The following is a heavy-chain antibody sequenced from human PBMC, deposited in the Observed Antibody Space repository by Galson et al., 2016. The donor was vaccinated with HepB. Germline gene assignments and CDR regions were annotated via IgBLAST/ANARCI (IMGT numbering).Heavy chain of an antibody. Sequence: SETLSLTCTVSGASLNSGPYYWVWSRQPPGKGLEWVASINYGGKTYYASSLKSRGDISIDTSRNQFSLRLSPATAADTAVYYCARLSTAVPGYLFDLWGQGTLVTVSS. CDR2: INYGGKT. CDR3: ARLSTAVPGYLFDL. J-gene: IGHJ5*02. V-gene: IGHV4-39*01. D-gene: IGHD6-19*01. CDR1: GASLNSGPYY.